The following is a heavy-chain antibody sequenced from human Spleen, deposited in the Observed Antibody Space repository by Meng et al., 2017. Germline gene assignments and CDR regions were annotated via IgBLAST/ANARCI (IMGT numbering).Heavy chain of an antibody. CDR3: ARGPTTMAHDFDY. Sequence: QVYLTHGGSGLLKPSETLSPTCVVSGGSFIEYSWTWIRQPPGKGLEWIGEINHSGSTNYNPSLESRATISVDTSQNNLSLKLSSVTAADSAVYYCARGPTTMAHDFDYWGQGTLVTVSS. CDR1: GGSFIEYS. CDR2: INHSGST. V-gene: IGHV4-34*01. J-gene: IGHJ4*02. D-gene: IGHD4-11*01.